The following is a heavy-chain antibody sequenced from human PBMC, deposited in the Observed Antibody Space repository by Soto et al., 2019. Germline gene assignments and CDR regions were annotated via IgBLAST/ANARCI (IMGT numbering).Heavy chain of an antibody. CDR2: ISSSSSTI. D-gene: IGHD3-22*01. Sequence: EVQLVESGGGLVQPGGSLRLSCAASGFTFSSYSMNWVRQAPGKGLEWVSYISSSSSTIYYADSVKGRFTISRDNAKNSLYLRMNCLRDEDTAVYYCASGLLRYDSSGYYYVPFDYGGQGTLVTVSS. V-gene: IGHV3-48*02. J-gene: IGHJ4*02. CDR1: GFTFSSYS. CDR3: ASGLLRYDSSGYYYVPFDY.